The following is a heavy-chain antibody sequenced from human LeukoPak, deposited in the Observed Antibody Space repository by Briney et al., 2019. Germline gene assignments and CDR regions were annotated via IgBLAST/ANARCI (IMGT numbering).Heavy chain of an antibody. CDR2: ISTSYSGI. CDR1: GFIVSRYS. Sequence: GGSLRLSCAASGFIVSRYSMTWVRQAPGKGLEWVSSISTSYSGIYYADSVKGRFTISRDNAKNSLDLQMDSLRADDTAVYYCARAYCSSITCFEWGQGTLVTVSS. V-gene: IGHV3-48*01. J-gene: IGHJ4*02. CDR3: ARAYCSSITCFE. D-gene: IGHD2-2*01.